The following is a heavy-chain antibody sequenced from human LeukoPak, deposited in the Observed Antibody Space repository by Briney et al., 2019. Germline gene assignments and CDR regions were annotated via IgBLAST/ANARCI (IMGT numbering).Heavy chain of an antibody. J-gene: IGHJ4*02. CDR1: GFTFSCYA. CDR2: ISGSGGST. Sequence: GGSLRLSCAASGFTFSCYAMSWVSQAPGKRLEWVSAISGSGGSTYYADSVKGRFTISRDNSKNTLYLQMNSLRAEDTAVYYCAKFKSSGWLYSFDYWGQGTLVTVSS. CDR3: AKFKSSGWLYSFDY. V-gene: IGHV3-23*01. D-gene: IGHD6-19*01.